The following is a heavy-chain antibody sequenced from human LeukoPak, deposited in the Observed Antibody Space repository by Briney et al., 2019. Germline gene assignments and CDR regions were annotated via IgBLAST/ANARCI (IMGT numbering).Heavy chain of an antibody. D-gene: IGHD1-7*01. CDR3: ARSITGTTRAFDI. CDR2: IYYSGST. J-gene: IGHJ3*02. V-gene: IGHV4-39*07. CDR1: GGSISSSSYY. Sequence: PSETLSLTCTVSGGSISSSSYYWGWIRQPPGKGLEWIGSIYYSGSTYYNPSLKSRVTISVDTSKNQFSLKLSSVTAADTAVYYCARSITGTTRAFDIWGQGTMVTVSS.